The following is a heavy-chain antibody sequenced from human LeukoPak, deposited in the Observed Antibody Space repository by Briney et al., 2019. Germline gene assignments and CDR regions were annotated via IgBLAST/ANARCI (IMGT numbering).Heavy chain of an antibody. CDR2: IIPIYGTA. CDR3: ARGGYSGYDPNYFNY. J-gene: IGHJ4*02. Sequence: ASVKVSCKASGYTFTSYYMHWVRQAPGQGLEWMGGIIPIYGTANYAQKFQGRVTITTDDSTTTAYMELRSLRSDDTAVYYCARGGYSGYDPNYFNYWGQGTLVTVSS. CDR1: GYTFTSYY. V-gene: IGHV1-69*05. D-gene: IGHD5-12*01.